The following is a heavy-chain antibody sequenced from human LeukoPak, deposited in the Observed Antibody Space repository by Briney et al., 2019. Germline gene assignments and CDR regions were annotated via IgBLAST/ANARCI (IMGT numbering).Heavy chain of an antibody. CDR3: ARGILPPRAFDI. D-gene: IGHD2-15*01. CDR1: GGPISSYY. Sequence: PSETLSLTCTVSGGPISSYYWSWIRQPPGKGLEWIGYIYYSWSTNYNPSLKSRVTISVDTSKNQFSLKLSSVTAADTAVYYCARGILPPRAFDIWGQGTMVTVSS. V-gene: IGHV4-59*01. J-gene: IGHJ3*02. CDR2: IYYSWST.